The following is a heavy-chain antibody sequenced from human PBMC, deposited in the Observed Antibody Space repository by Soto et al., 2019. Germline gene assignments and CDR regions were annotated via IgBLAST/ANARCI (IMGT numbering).Heavy chain of an antibody. CDR2: ISYDGSNK. J-gene: IGHJ4*02. Sequence: QVHLVESGGGVAQPGRSLRLSCAASGSIFSSYGMHWVRQAPGKGLEWVAVISYDGSNKYYADSVKGRFTISRDNSKNTLYLQMNSLRAEDTAVYYCAKDKRYKSQFIYYFDYWGQGALVTVSS. V-gene: IGHV3-30*18. CDR3: AKDKRYKSQFIYYFDY. CDR1: GSIFSSYG. D-gene: IGHD1-1*01.